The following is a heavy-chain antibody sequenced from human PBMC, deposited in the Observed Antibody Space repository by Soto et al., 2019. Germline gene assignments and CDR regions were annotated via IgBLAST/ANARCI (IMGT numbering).Heavy chain of an antibody. J-gene: IGHJ4*02. CDR2: IYPGDSET. D-gene: IGHD3-16*01. CDR3: ERLVDSWGEPHYFDS. Sequence: GESLKISCQASGYIFTSNWIGWVRQMPGKGLEWMGIIYPGDSETRYGPSFQGRVTISADRSFNTVYLQWSSLQASESAMYYCERLVDSWGEPHYFDSWGQGTMVTVSS. CDR1: GYIFTSNW. V-gene: IGHV5-51*01.